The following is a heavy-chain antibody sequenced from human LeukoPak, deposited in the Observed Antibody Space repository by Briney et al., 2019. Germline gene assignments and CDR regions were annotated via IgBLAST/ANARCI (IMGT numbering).Heavy chain of an antibody. J-gene: IGHJ3*02. CDR3: AKGSGLALDDYSNYVDAFDI. D-gene: IGHD4-11*01. V-gene: IGHV3-9*03. Sequence: GGSLRLSCAASGFTFDDYAMHWVRQAPGKGLEWVSGISWNSGSIGYADPVKGRFTISRDNAKNSLYLQMNSLRAEDMALYYCAKGSGLALDDYSNYVDAFDIWGQGTMVTVSS. CDR2: ISWNSGSI. CDR1: GFTFDDYA.